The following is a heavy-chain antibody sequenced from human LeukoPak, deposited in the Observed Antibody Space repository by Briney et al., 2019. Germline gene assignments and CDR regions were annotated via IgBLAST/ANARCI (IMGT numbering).Heavy chain of an antibody. CDR1: GFTFSDYY. CDR2: ISSSGSTI. V-gene: IGHV3-11*01. D-gene: IGHD6-13*01. Sequence: GGSLRLSCAASGFTFSDYYMSWIRQAPGKGLEWVSYISSSGSTIYYADSVKGRFTISRDNSKNTLYLQMNSLRAEDTAVYYCAKKPGYSSSWYAPLFDYWGQGTLVTVSS. J-gene: IGHJ4*02. CDR3: AKKPGYSSSWYAPLFDY.